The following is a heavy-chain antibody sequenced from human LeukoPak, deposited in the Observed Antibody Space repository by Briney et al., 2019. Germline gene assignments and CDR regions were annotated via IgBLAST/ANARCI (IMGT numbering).Heavy chain of an antibody. J-gene: IGHJ5*02. V-gene: IGHV1-69*05. Sequence: SVKVSCKASGGTFSSYAISWVRQAPGQGLEWMGGIIPIFGTANYAQKFQGRVTITTDESTSTAYMELSSLRSEDTAVYYCARETIEYSSSSAWFDPWGQGTLVTVSS. CDR2: IIPIFGTA. CDR3: ARETIEYSSSSAWFDP. CDR1: GGTFSSYA. D-gene: IGHD6-6*01.